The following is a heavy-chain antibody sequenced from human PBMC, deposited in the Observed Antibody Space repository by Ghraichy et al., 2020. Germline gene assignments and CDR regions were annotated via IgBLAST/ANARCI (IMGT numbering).Heavy chain of an antibody. CDR1: GGSFSGYY. CDR3: AFMGS. V-gene: IGHV4-34*01. CDR2: IKHSGST. Sequence: SETLSLTCAVYGGSFSGYYWNWIRQPPGMGLEWIGEIKHSGSTNYNPSLKSRVTMSLDTSKNQFSLKLSSVTAADTAVYYCAFMGSWGQGTLVTVSS. J-gene: IGHJ5*02.